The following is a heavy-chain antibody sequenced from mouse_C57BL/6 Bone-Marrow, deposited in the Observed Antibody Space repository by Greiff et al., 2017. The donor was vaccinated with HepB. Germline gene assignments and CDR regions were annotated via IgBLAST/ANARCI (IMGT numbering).Heavy chain of an antibody. D-gene: IGHD1-1*01. V-gene: IGHV1-52*01. CDR2: IDPSDSET. CDR1: GYTFTSYW. CDR3: ARENYGSTDY. J-gene: IGHJ2*01. Sequence: VQLQQPGAELVRPGSSVKLSCKASGYTFTSYWMHWVKQRPIQGLEWIGNIDPSDSETHYNQKFKDKATLTVDKSSSTAYMQLSSLTSEDSAVYYCARENYGSTDYWGQGTTLTVSS.